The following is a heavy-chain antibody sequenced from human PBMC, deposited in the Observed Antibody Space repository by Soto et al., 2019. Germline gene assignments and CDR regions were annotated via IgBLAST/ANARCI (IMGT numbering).Heavy chain of an antibody. D-gene: IGHD3-9*01. Sequence: LRLSCAASGFTFSSYAMSWVRQAPGKGLEWVSAISGSGGSTYYADSVKGRFTISRDNSKNTLYLQMNSLRAEDTAVYYCAKGVRYFDWLNYWGQGTLVTVSS. V-gene: IGHV3-23*01. CDR2: ISGSGGST. CDR3: AKGVRYFDWLNY. CDR1: GFTFSSYA. J-gene: IGHJ4*02.